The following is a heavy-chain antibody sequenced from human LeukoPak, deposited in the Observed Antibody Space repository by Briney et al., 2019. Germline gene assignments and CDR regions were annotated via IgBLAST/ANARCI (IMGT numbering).Heavy chain of an antibody. J-gene: IGHJ3*02. CDR1: GGSISYNY. V-gene: IGHV4-59*01. CDR3: AKGGYDILTGYCNAFDI. CDR2: IYYNGGST. D-gene: IGHD3-9*01. Sequence: SETLSLTCIVSGGSISYNYWNWIRQPPGKGLEWIGYIYYNGGSTNYNPSLKSRVTISVDTSKNQSSLKLSSVTAADTAAYYCAKGGYDILTGYCNAFDIWGQGTMVTVAS.